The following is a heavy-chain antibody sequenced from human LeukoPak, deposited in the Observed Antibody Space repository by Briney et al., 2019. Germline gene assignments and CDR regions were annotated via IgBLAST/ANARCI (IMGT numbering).Heavy chain of an antibody. Sequence: GGSLRLSCAASGLTFSSYGIHWVRQAPGKGLEWVTLIWYDGSKKYYGDSVKGRFTISRDNSKNTLYLQMNSLRAEDTAVYYCARDRGIVGGAYYYYYGMDVWGQGTTVTVSS. V-gene: IGHV3-33*01. CDR1: GLTFSSYG. CDR2: IWYDGSKK. D-gene: IGHD1-26*01. CDR3: ARDRGIVGGAYYYYYGMDV. J-gene: IGHJ6*02.